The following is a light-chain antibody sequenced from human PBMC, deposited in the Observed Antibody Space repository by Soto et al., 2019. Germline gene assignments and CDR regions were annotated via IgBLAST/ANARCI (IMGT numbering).Light chain of an antibody. J-gene: IGKJ3*01. CDR2: GAS. Sequence: EIVLTQSPGTLSLSPGERATLSCRASQSVSSSNLAWYQQKPGQAPRLLIYGASSRATGIPDRFSGSGSATDFTLTIKRLEPEDFAVYYCQQYGSSPPLFTFDPGTKVDMK. V-gene: IGKV3-20*01. CDR1: QSVSSSN. CDR3: QQYGSSPPLFT.